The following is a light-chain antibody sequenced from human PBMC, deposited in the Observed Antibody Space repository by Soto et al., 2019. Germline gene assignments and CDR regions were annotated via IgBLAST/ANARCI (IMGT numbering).Light chain of an antibody. CDR3: MQSTQLPPT. CDR1: QSLLHITGETF. CDR2: EVS. Sequence: DIVMTQSPFSLAVTPGESASISCRSSQSLLHITGETFLFWYLQKPGQSPQLLIYEVSTRVSGVPDRFSGSGSGTDFTLEISRVETDDVGIYYCMQSTQLPPTFGQGTRLEIK. J-gene: IGKJ5*01. V-gene: IGKV2D-29*02.